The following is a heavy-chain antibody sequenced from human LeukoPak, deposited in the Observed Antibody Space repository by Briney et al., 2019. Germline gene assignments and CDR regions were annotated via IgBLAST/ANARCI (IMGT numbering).Heavy chain of an antibody. Sequence: GGSLRLSCAASGFTFSSYWMSWVRQAPGKGLEWVANIKQDGSEKYYVDSVKGRFTISRDNAKNSLYLQMNSLRAEDTAVYYCARGGGYSYGYGPYYFDYWGQGTLVTVSS. V-gene: IGHV3-7*01. CDR1: GFTFSSYW. CDR3: ARGGGYSYGYGPYYFDY. D-gene: IGHD5-18*01. J-gene: IGHJ4*02. CDR2: IKQDGSEK.